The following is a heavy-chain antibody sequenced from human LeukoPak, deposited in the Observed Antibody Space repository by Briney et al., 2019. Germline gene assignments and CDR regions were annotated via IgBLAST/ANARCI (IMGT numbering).Heavy chain of an antibody. Sequence: GGSLRLSCAASGFTVSSNYMSWVRQAPGKGLERVSVTYSGGSTYYADSVKGRFTISRDNSKNTLYLQMNSLRAEDTAVYYCARDGTYYDILTEDYYYYGMDVWGQGTTVTVSS. V-gene: IGHV3-53*01. CDR2: TYSGGST. J-gene: IGHJ6*02. CDR1: GFTVSSNY. D-gene: IGHD3-9*01. CDR3: ARDGTYYDILTEDYYYYGMDV.